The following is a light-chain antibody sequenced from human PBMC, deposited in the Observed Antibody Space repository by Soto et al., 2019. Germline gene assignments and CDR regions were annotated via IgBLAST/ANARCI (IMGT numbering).Light chain of an antibody. CDR2: AAS. V-gene: IGKV1-8*01. J-gene: IGKJ3*01. CDR1: QGISSY. CDR3: QQYYSYPFT. Sequence: AIRMTQSPSSFSASTGDRVTITCRASQGISSYLAWYQQKPGKAPKLLIYAASTLQSGVPSRFSGSGSGTDFTITISCLQYEDFATYYCQQYYSYPFTFGPVTTVDIK.